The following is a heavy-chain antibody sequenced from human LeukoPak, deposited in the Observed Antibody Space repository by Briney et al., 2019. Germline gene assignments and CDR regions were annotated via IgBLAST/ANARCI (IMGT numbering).Heavy chain of an antibody. J-gene: IGHJ6*03. Sequence: KTSGTLSLTCAVSGGSISSSNWWNWVRQPPGKGLEWIGEIYHSGSTNYNPSLKSRVTISVDKSKNQFSLKLSSVTAADTAVYYCTRAPDYFYYYYMDVWGKGTTVTISS. CDR1: GGSISSSNW. CDR3: TRAPDYFYYYYMDV. CDR2: IYHSGST. V-gene: IGHV4-4*02.